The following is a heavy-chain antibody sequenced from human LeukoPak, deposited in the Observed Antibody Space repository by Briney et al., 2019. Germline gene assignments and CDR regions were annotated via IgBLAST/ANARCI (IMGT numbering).Heavy chain of an antibody. CDR1: GGSISSGGYY. Sequence: SETLSLTCTVSGGSISSGGYYWSWIRQPPGKGLEWIGEINHSGSTNYNPSLKSRVTISIDTSRNQFSLKLSSVTAADTAVYYCARDSWFDPWGQGTLVTVSS. CDR3: ARDSWFDP. CDR2: INHSGST. V-gene: IGHV4-39*07. J-gene: IGHJ5*02.